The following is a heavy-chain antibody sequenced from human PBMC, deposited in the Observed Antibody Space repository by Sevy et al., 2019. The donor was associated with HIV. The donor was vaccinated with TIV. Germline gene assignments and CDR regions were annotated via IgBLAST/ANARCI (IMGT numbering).Heavy chain of an antibody. CDR1: GFTFSRYD. D-gene: IGHD3-10*01. CDR3: ARGHGGNGPGPDDAFDI. CDR2: IGTLHDT. J-gene: IGHJ3*02. V-gene: IGHV3-13*01. Sequence: GGSLRLSCAASGFTFSRYDMHWVRQVTGKGLEWVAAIGTLHDTFYADSVKGRFTISRESATQSLFLQMNSLRVGDTAVYYRARGHGGNGPGPDDAFDIWGQGTMVTVSS.